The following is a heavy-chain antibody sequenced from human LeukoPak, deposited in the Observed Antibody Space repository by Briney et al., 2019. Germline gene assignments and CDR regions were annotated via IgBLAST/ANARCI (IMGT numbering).Heavy chain of an antibody. CDR3: ARHFRAANAAAHTGFDP. CDR2: IYYSGST. V-gene: IGHV4-31*03. D-gene: IGHD6-13*01. Sequence: SQTLSLTCTVSGGSISSGGYYWSWIRQHPGKGLEWIGYIYYSGSTYYNPSLKSRVTISVDTSKNQFSLKLSSVTAADTAVYYCARHFRAANAAAHTGFDPWGQGTLVTVSS. CDR1: GGSISSGGYY. J-gene: IGHJ5*02.